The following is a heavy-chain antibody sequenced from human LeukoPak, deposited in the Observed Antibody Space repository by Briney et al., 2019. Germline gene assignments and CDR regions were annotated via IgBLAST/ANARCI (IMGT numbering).Heavy chain of an antibody. CDR3: ARSKTGLRHDAFGI. CDR2: INPNSGGT. V-gene: IGHV1-2*02. J-gene: IGHJ3*02. CDR1: GYTFTGYY. D-gene: IGHD1-1*01. Sequence: ASVKVSCKASGYTFTGYYMHWVRQAPGQGLEWMGWINPNSGGTNYAQKFQGRVTMTRDTSISTAYMELSRLRSDDTAVYYCARSKTGLRHDAFGIWGQGTMITVSS.